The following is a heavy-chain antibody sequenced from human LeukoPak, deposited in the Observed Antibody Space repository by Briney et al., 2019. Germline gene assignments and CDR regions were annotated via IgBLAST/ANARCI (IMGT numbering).Heavy chain of an antibody. CDR2: IKRDGSEK. D-gene: IGHD3-3*01. Sequence: PGGSLRLSCAASGFTFSSYWMSWVRQAPGKGLEWVANIKRDGSEKYYVDSVKGRFTISRDNAKNSLYLQMNSLRAEDTAVYYCARDDSYYDFWSGLFDPWGQGTLVTVSS. CDR1: GFTFSSYW. V-gene: IGHV3-7*01. CDR3: ARDDSYYDFWSGLFDP. J-gene: IGHJ5*02.